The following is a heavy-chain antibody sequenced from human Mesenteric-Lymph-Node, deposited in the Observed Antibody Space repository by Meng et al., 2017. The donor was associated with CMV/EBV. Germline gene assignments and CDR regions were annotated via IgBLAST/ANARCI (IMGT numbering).Heavy chain of an antibody. CDR2: IYYSGST. Sequence: TCTVTGGSISSGDYYWSWIRQPPGKSLEWIGYIYYSGSTYYNPSLKSRVTISVDTSKNQFSLKLSSVTAADTAVYYCARGPTITISDYWGQGTLVTVSS. CDR1: GGSISSGDYY. CDR3: ARGPTITISDY. D-gene: IGHD3-3*01. J-gene: IGHJ4*02. V-gene: IGHV4-30-4*01.